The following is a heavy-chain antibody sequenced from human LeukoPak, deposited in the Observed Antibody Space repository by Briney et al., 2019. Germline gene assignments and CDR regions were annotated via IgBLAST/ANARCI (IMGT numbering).Heavy chain of an antibody. J-gene: IGHJ6*03. CDR3: AKDRVCNRLAYYMDV. CDR1: GFTFSSYG. CDR2: ISGSGGST. V-gene: IGHV3-23*01. Sequence: GGTLRLSCAASGFTFSSYGMSWVRQAPGKGLEWVSAISGSGGSTYYADSVKGRFTISRDNSKNTLYLQMNSLRAEDTAVYYCAKDRVCNRLAYYMDVWGKGTTVTVSS. D-gene: IGHD3-9*01.